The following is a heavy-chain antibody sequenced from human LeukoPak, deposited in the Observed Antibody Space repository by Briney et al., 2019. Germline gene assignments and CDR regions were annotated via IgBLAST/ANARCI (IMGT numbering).Heavy chain of an antibody. D-gene: IGHD3-10*01. V-gene: IGHV1-69*13. Sequence: ASVKVSCKASGGTFSSYAISWVRQAPGQGLEWMGGIIPIFGTANYAQKFQGRVTITADESTSTAYMELSSLRSEDTAVYYCARRNPTYYYASRAYYYYYGMDVWGQGTTVTVSS. CDR1: GGTFSSYA. CDR2: IIPIFGTA. J-gene: IGHJ6*02. CDR3: ARRNPTYYYASRAYYYYYGMDV.